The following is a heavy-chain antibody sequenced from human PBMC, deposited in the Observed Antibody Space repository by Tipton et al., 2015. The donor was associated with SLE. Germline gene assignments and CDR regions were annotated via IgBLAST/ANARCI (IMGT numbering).Heavy chain of an antibody. D-gene: IGHD1-26*01. CDR2: ISSSSSYT. CDR1: GFTFSDYY. V-gene: IGHV3-11*06. J-gene: IGHJ4*02. CDR3: AREGGRYAGSYRSFDY. Sequence: SLRLSCAASGFTFSDYYMSWIRQAPGKGLEWVSYISSSSSYTNYADSVKGRFTISRDNAKNSLYLQMNTLRAEDTAVYYCAREGGRYAGSYRSFDYWGQGTLVTVSS.